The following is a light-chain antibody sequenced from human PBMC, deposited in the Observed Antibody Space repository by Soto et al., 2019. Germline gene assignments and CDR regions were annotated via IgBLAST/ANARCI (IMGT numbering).Light chain of an antibody. Sequence: EIVFTQSPGTLSLSPGERATLSCSASQTVLNNYLTWYQQKPGQAPRRLIFGASIRATGIPDRFSGSGSGTDFTLTISRLEPEDFAVYYCQQYGSSPTTFGQGTKVDIK. CDR2: GAS. J-gene: IGKJ1*01. V-gene: IGKV3-20*01. CDR3: QQYGSSPTT. CDR1: QTVLNNY.